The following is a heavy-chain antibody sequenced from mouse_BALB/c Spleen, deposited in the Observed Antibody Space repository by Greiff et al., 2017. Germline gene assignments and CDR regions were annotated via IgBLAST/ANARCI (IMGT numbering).Heavy chain of an antibody. CDR2: IWSGGST. V-gene: IGHV2-2*02. J-gene: IGHJ3*01. Sequence: QVQLKESGPGLVQPSQSLSITCTVSGFSLTSYGVHWVRQSPGKGLEWLGVIWSGGSTDYNAAFISRLSISKDNSKSQVFFKMNSLQANDTAIYYCARSLYYDYAWFAYWGQGTLVTVSA. D-gene: IGHD2-4*01. CDR3: ARSLYYDYAWFAY. CDR1: GFSLTSYG.